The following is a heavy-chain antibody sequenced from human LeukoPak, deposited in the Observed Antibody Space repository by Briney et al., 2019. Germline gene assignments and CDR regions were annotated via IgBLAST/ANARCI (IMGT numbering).Heavy chain of an antibody. V-gene: IGHV4-34*01. CDR2: INHSGST. D-gene: IGHD3-10*01. CDR3: ARGRSWAYYYGSGSYLSFDY. J-gene: IGHJ4*02. Sequence: PSETLSLTCAVYGVSFSGYYWSWIRQPPGKGLEWIGGINHSGSTNYNPSLKSRVTISVDTSKNQFSLKLSSVTAADTAVYYCARGRSWAYYYGSGSYLSFDYWGQGTLVTVSS. CDR1: GVSFSGYY.